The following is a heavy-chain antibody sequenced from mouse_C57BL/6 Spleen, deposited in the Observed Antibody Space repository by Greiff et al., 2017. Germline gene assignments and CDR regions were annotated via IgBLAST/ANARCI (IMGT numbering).Heavy chain of an antibody. V-gene: IGHV1-74*01. CDR2: IHPSDSDP. Sequence: QVQLQQPGAELVKPGASVKVSCKASGYTFTSYWMPWVKQRPGPGLEWIGRIHPSDSDPNYNQKFKGKATLTVDKSSSTAYMQLSSLTSEDAAVDYCAIDYYGSSYAYWGQGTLVTVSA. J-gene: IGHJ3*01. CDR1: GYTFTSYW. D-gene: IGHD1-1*01. CDR3: AIDYYGSSYAY.